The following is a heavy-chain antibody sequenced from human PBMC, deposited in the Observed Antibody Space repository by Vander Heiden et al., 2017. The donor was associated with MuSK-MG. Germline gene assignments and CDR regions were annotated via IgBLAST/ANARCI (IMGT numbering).Heavy chain of an antibody. CDR2: ITGSGGNT. CDR3: AKHRVASGSYYPALLDY. J-gene: IGHJ4*02. Sequence: EVQLLESGGGLVQPGGSLRLSCAASGFAFSSYAIFWFRQAPGKGLDWVSSITGSGGNTNSADSVRGRFTFSRDNSKNTLYLQMDSLRAEDTAIYYCAKHRVASGSYYPALLDYWGQGTLVTVSS. V-gene: IGHV3-23*01. D-gene: IGHD3-10*01. CDR1: GFAFSSYA.